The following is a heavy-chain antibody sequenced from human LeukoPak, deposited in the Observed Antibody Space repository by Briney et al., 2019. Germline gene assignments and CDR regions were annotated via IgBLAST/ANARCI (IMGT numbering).Heavy chain of an antibody. Sequence: GGSLRLSCAASGFTFSSYGMLWVRQAPGKGLEWVAVISYDGSNKYYADSVKGRFTISRDNSKNTLYLQMNSLRAEDTAVYYCAKDLIYFVTAEPRLDYWGQGTLVTVSS. D-gene: IGHD1-14*01. J-gene: IGHJ4*02. CDR1: GFTFSSYG. V-gene: IGHV3-30*18. CDR3: AKDLIYFVTAEPRLDY. CDR2: ISYDGSNK.